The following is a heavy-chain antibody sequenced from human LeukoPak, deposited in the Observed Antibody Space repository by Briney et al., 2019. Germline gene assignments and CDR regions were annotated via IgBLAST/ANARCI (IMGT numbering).Heavy chain of an antibody. D-gene: IGHD3-3*01. Sequence: GGSMRLSCTASGFPFSTYWLSWVRQAPGKGLEWVANINQDGSGEYYAGSVKGRFTIARDNAKNSLYLQMNSLRAEDTAVYYCARDDDVWSGWGHWGRGTLVTVSS. CDR3: ARDDDVWSGWGH. J-gene: IGHJ4*02. CDR2: INQDGSGE. V-gene: IGHV3-7*01. CDR1: GFPFSTYW.